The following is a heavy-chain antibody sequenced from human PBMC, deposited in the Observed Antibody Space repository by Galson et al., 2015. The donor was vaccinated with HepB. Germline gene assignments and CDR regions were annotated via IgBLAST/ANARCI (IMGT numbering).Heavy chain of an antibody. CDR1: GYTFTSYY. CDR3: AIGRDYYDSSGYVAGRAFDI. V-gene: IGHV1-46*01. D-gene: IGHD3-22*01. Sequence: SVKVSCKASGYTFTSYYMHWVRQAPGQGLEWMGIINPSGGSTSYAQKSQGRVTMTRDTSTSTVYMELSSLRSEDTAVYYCAIGRDYYDSSGYVAGRAFDIWGQGTMVTVSS. J-gene: IGHJ3*02. CDR2: INPSGGST.